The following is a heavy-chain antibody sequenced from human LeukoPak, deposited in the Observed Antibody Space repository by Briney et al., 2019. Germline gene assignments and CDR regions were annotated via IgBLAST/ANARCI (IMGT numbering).Heavy chain of an antibody. CDR1: GFTFSSYA. Sequence: PGGSLRLSCAASGFTFSSYAMHWVRQAPGKGLEWVAVISYDGSNKYYADSVKGRFTISRDNSKNTLYLQMNSLRAEDTAVYYCARDPSHYDILTGYLSYYYYGMDVWGQGTTVTVSS. D-gene: IGHD3-9*01. V-gene: IGHV3-30-3*01. CDR2: ISYDGSNK. J-gene: IGHJ6*02. CDR3: ARDPSHYDILTGYLSYYYYGMDV.